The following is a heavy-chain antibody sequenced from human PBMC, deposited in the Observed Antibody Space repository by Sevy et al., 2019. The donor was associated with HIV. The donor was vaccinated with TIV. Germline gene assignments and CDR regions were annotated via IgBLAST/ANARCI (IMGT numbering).Heavy chain of an antibody. V-gene: IGHV3-11*01. CDR1: GFIFSDYY. J-gene: IGHJ4*02. CDR3: ARASRDGYKVDY. Sequence: GGSLRLSCAASGFIFSDYYMSWIRQAPGKGLEWVSHITSGSSTIYYADSVKGRFTISRDNAKNSLYLQMNSLRAEDTALYYCARASRDGYKVDYWVQGTLVTVSS. D-gene: IGHD5-12*01. CDR2: ITSGSSTI.